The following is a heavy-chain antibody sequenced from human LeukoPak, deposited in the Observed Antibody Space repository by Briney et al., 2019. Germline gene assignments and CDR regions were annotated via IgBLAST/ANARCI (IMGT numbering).Heavy chain of an antibody. D-gene: IGHD1-26*01. CDR2: VYYNGNT. Sequence: SETLSLTCTVSGGSISDSYYYWGWIRQPPGKGLEWIGSVYYNGNTHYNSSLKSRVTISVDTSKNQFFLIMSSVTAADTAVYYCARVGEGGSYEDYFDYWGQGTLVTVSS. CDR1: GGSISDSYYY. CDR3: ARVGEGGSYEDYFDY. J-gene: IGHJ4*02. V-gene: IGHV4-39*07.